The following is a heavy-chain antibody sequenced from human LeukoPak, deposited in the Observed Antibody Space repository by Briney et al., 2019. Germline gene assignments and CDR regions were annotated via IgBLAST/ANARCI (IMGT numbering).Heavy chain of an antibody. CDR3: GKGDTTMDTTLDS. D-gene: IGHD5-18*01. CDR1: GFTFDDYT. Sequence: GGSLRLSCAASGFTFDDYTMHWVRQAPGKGREWVSLIRWDGVSTYYADSVKGRFTISRDNSKNSLYLQMNSLRTEDTALYYCGKGDTTMDTTLDSWGQGTLVTVYS. CDR2: IRWDGVST. V-gene: IGHV3-43*01. J-gene: IGHJ4*02.